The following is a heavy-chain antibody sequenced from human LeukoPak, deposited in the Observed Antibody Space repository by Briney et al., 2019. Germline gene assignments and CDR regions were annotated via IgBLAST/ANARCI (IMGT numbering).Heavy chain of an antibody. J-gene: IGHJ6*02. CDR1: GYTLTELS. D-gene: IGHD3-16*01. CDR3: ACYAYYYYGMDV. V-gene: IGHV1-24*01. CDR2: FDPEDGET. Sequence: ASVKVSCKVSGYTLTELSMHWVRQAPGKGLEWMGGFDPEDGETIYAQKFQGRVTMTEDTSTDTAYMELSRLRSDDTAVYYCACYAYYYYGMDVWGQGTTVTVSS.